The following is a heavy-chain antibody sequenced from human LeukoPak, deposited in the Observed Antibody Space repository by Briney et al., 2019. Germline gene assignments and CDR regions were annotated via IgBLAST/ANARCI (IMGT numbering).Heavy chain of an antibody. Sequence: PSETLSLTCAVSGGSITSGGYSWNWIRQPPGKGLEWIGYIYHSGSTYYNPSLKSRVTISVDRSKNQISLKLSYATAADTAVYYCARLMGPTMVDSWGQGTLVTVSS. D-gene: IGHD1-26*01. CDR3: ARLMGPTMVDS. CDR1: GGSITSGGYS. V-gene: IGHV4-30-2*01. J-gene: IGHJ4*02. CDR2: IYHSGST.